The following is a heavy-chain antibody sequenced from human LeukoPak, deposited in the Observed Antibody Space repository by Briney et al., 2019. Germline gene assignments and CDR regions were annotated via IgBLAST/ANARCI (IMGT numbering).Heavy chain of an antibody. CDR3: ARDRGPRTGFMVREAYDY. J-gene: IGHJ4*02. CDR1: GFTFSSYW. D-gene: IGHD3-10*01. V-gene: IGHV3-7*03. CDR2: INKDGGEK. Sequence: GGSLRLSCAASGFTFSSYWMSWVRQAPGKGLEWVANINKDGGEKYYVDSVKGRFTISRDNAKNSLYLQMNSLRADDTAVYYCARDRGPRTGFMVREAYDYWGQGTLVTVSS.